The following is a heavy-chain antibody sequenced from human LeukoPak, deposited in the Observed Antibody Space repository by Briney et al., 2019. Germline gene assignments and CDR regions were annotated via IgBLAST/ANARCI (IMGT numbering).Heavy chain of an antibody. CDR3: ARGRAVAGPGDY. V-gene: IGHV1-69*05. D-gene: IGHD6-19*01. Sequence: ASVKVSCKASGGTFSSYAISWVRQAPGQGLEWMGRIIPIFGTANYAQKSQGRVTITTDESTSTAYMELSSLRSEDTAVYYCARGRAVAGPGDYWGQGTLVTVSS. CDR1: GGTFSSYA. J-gene: IGHJ4*02. CDR2: IIPIFGTA.